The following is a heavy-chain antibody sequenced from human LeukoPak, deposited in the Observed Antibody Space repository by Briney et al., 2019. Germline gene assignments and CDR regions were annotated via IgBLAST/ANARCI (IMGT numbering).Heavy chain of an antibody. Sequence: SETLSLTCTVSGGTMTNYYWSWIRQPAGKELEWIGRIYSSESTNYNPSLKSRVTMSVDTSKNQFSLNLTSVTVADMAVYFCARVGVVESSGYHDYYFDFWGQGSLVTVSS. J-gene: IGHJ4*02. CDR1: GGTMTNYY. CDR3: ARVGVVESSGYHDYYFDF. D-gene: IGHD3-22*01. CDR2: IYSSEST. V-gene: IGHV4-4*07.